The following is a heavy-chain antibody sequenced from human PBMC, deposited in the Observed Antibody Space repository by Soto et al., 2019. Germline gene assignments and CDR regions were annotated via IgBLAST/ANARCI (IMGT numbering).Heavy chain of an antibody. D-gene: IGHD4-17*01. V-gene: IGHV4-31*03. CDR3: AMFNDYGDYALDP. Sequence: PSETLSLTCTVSGGSISSGGYYWSWIRQHPGKGLEGIGYIYYSGSTYYNPSLKSRVTISVDTSKNQFSLKLSSVTAADTAVYHCAMFNDYGDYALDPWGQGTLVTVSS. CDR1: GGSISSGGYY. CDR2: IYYSGST. J-gene: IGHJ5*02.